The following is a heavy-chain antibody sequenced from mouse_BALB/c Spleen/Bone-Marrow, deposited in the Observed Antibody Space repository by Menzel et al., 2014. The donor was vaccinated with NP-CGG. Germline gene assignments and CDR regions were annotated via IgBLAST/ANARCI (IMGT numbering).Heavy chain of an antibody. CDR2: ILPGSGST. Sequence: QVHVKQSGAERMKPGASVKLSCKATGYAFSSYWLERVKQRPGHGLEWIGEILPGSGSTKYNEKFKGKATFTADTSSNTAYMQLSSLTSEDSAVYYCARLGRGFDYWGQGTPLPVSS. J-gene: IGHJ2*01. D-gene: IGHD4-1*01. CDR3: ARLGRGFDY. V-gene: IGHV1-9*01. CDR1: GYAFSSYW.